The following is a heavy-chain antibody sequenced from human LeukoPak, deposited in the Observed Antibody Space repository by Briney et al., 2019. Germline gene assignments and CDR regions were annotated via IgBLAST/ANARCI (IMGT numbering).Heavy chain of an antibody. Sequence: TLSLTCGVSGGSISNTNWWTWVRQPPGKALEWLAVIYWDDDTRYSPSLKNRLTITKDTSKNQVVLTMTNMDPVDTATYYCAHSDRYCSGGSCYPGSYFDYWGQGTLVTVPS. J-gene: IGHJ4*02. CDR1: GGSISNTNW. CDR3: AHSDRYCSGGSCYPGSYFDY. D-gene: IGHD2-15*01. V-gene: IGHV2-5*08. CDR2: IYWDDDT.